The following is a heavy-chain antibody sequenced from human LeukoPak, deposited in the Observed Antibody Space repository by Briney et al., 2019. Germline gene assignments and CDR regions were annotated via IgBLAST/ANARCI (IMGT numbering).Heavy chain of an antibody. CDR3: ARDLDGTNHFDY. D-gene: IGHD2-8*01. CDR2: IYNSGST. Sequence: PSETLSLTCTVSGGSISSGGYYWSWTRQHPGKGLEWIGYIYNSGSTYYNPSLKSRVTISVDTSKNQFSLRLSSVTAADTAVYYCARDLDGTNHFDYWGQGTLVTVSS. CDR1: GGSISSGGYY. V-gene: IGHV4-31*03. J-gene: IGHJ4*02.